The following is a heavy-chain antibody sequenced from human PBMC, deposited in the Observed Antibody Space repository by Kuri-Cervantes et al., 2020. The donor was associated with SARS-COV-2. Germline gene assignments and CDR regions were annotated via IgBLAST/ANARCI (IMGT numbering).Heavy chain of an antibody. Sequence: ASVKVSCKASGYTFTSYGISWVRQAPGQGLEWMGWISAYNGNTNYAQKLQGRVTMTTDTSTSTAYMELRSLRSDDTAVYYCARGTHYFDSTTYWSTGWVWGQGTLVTVSS. D-gene: IGHD3-22*01. CDR3: ARGTHYFDSTTYWSTGWV. J-gene: IGHJ4*02. CDR2: ISAYNGNT. V-gene: IGHV1-18*01. CDR1: GYTFTSYG.